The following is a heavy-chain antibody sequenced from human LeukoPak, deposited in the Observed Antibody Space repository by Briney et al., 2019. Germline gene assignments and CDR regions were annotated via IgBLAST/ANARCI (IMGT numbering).Heavy chain of an antibody. J-gene: IGHJ3*02. CDR3: ARAQTLFWEFDGFDI. CDR2: MTVTNKI. Sequence: GGSLRLSCAASGFTFSSHSINWVRQAPGKGLEWIATMTVTNKIYYADSEKGRFTISRDNAENSVYLQMNSLRDEDTAVYSCARAQTLFWEFDGFDIWGRGTKVTVSS. D-gene: IGHD3-3*01. V-gene: IGHV3-69-1*01. CDR1: GFTFSSHS.